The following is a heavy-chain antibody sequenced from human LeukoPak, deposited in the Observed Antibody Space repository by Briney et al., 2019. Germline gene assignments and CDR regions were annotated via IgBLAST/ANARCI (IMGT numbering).Heavy chain of an antibody. Sequence: PSETLSLTCTVSGGSISNYYWSWIRQPPGKGLAWIGYIYYTGSTNYNPSLRSRVTISVDTSKNQFSLKLSSVTAADTAVYYCARSHGSGSYYNLNDYWGQGTLVTVSS. CDR2: IYYTGST. J-gene: IGHJ4*02. D-gene: IGHD3-10*01. CDR3: ARSHGSGSYYNLNDY. CDR1: GGSISNYY. V-gene: IGHV4-59*01.